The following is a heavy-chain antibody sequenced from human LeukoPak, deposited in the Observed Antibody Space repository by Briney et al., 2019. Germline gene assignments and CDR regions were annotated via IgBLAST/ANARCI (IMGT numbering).Heavy chain of an antibody. V-gene: IGHV3-53*01. CDR3: AREFNY. J-gene: IGHJ4*02. Sequence: GGSLRLSCAASGFTFSTYAMHWVRQAPGKGLEWVSVIYSGGSTYYADSVKGRFTISRDNSKNTLYLQMNSLRAEDTAVYYCAREFNYWGQGTLVTVSS. CDR2: IYSGGST. CDR1: GFTFSTYA.